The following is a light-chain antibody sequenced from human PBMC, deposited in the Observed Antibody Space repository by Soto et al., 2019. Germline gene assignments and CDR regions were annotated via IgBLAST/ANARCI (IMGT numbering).Light chain of an antibody. V-gene: IGKV3-11*01. CDR1: QSVSSY. CDR2: DAS. CDR3: QHRSNWPLYT. Sequence: EILLTQSPATLSLSPGEGATLSCRASQSVSSYLAWYQQKPGQAPRLLIYDASNRATGIPARFSGSGSGTDFPLTISSLEPEDFAVYYCQHRSNWPLYTFGQGTKLEIK. J-gene: IGKJ2*01.